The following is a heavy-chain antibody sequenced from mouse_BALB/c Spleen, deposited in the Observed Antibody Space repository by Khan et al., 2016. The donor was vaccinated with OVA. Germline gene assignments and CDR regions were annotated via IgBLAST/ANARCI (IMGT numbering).Heavy chain of an antibody. CDR3: ARRGYDEAWFAY. Sequence: EVELVESGGDLVKPGGSLKLSCAASGFTFSIYDMSWVRQTPDKRLGWVATISSAGSYTYYPDSVKGRFTISRDNAKNTLYLQLSSLKSEDTAMYYCARRGYDEAWFAYWGHGTLVTVSA. J-gene: IGHJ3*01. D-gene: IGHD2-2*01. CDR2: ISSAGSYT. V-gene: IGHV5-6*01. CDR1: GFTFSIYD.